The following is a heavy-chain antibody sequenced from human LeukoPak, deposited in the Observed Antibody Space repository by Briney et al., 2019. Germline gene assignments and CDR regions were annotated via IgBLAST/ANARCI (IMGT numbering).Heavy chain of an antibody. Sequence: GGSLRLSCAASGFTCSSSPMHWLRQAPGRGLEWVAVISHDGSYKYYADSVTGRSTISRDNSKSTLNLQMNSLRAEDTAVYYFARDWGCGYWGQGTLVTVSS. V-gene: IGHV3-30*04. D-gene: IGHD3-16*01. J-gene: IGHJ4*02. CDR3: ARDWGCGY. CDR2: ISHDGSYK. CDR1: GFTCSSSP.